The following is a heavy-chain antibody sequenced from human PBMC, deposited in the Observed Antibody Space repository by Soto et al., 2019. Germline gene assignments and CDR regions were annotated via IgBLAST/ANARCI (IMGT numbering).Heavy chain of an antibody. D-gene: IGHD3-3*01. Sequence: SVKVSCKASCYTFTSYGISWVRQAPGQGLEWMGWISAYNGNTNYAQKLQGRVTMTTDTSTSTAYMELRSLRSDDTAVYYCARDLTRPQIYDFWSGYPSGMDVWGQGTTVNVSS. CDR3: ARDLTRPQIYDFWSGYPSGMDV. V-gene: IGHV1-18*04. CDR1: CYTFTSYG. CDR2: ISAYNGNT. J-gene: IGHJ6*02.